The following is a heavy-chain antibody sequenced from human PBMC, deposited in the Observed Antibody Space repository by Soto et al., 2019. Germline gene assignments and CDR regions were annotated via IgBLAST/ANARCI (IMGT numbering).Heavy chain of an antibody. J-gene: IGHJ4*02. V-gene: IGHV3-48*01. CDR1: GFTFSSYS. CDR3: ARGYGSDY. D-gene: IGHD4-17*01. CDR2: ISSSSSTI. Sequence: GGSLRLSCAASGFTFSSYSMIWVRQAPGKGLESVSYISSSSSTIYYADSVKGRFTISRDNAKNSLSLQLNSLRAEDTAVYYCARGYGSDYWGQGTLVTVSS.